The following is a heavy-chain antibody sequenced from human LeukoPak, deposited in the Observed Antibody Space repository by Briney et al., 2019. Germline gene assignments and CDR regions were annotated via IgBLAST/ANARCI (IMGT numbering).Heavy chain of an antibody. Sequence: GRSLRLSCAASGFTFSSYAMHWVRQAPGKGLVWVSRINSDGSSTSYADSVKGRFTISRDNAKNTLYLQMNSLRAEDTAVYYCARGAPEYYYDSSSDYWGQGTLVTVSS. CDR1: GFTFSSYA. J-gene: IGHJ4*02. CDR3: ARGAPEYYYDSSSDY. CDR2: INSDGSST. V-gene: IGHV3-74*01. D-gene: IGHD3-22*01.